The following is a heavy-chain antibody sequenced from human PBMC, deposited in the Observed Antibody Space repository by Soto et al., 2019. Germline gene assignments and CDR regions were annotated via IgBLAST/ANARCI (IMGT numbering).Heavy chain of an antibody. CDR2: IYYSGST. Sequence: SETLSLSCTVSGGSISSGGYYWSWIRQHPGKGLEWVGYIYYSGSTYYNPSLKSRVTISVDTSKNQCSLKLSSVTAADTAVYYCAREGVPAARPLYDWFEPWGQGTLVSVTS. J-gene: IGHJ5*02. CDR3: AREGVPAARPLYDWFEP. V-gene: IGHV4-31*03. CDR1: GGSISSGGYY. D-gene: IGHD2-2*01.